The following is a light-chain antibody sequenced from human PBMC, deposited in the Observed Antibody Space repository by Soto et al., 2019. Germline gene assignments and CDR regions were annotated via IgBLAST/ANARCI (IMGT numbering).Light chain of an antibody. CDR3: HQYHHWPPSFT. J-gene: IGKJ3*01. CDR2: GAS. CDR1: QSLGGS. V-gene: IGKV3-15*01. Sequence: IVMTQSPATLSVSPGERATLSCRASQSLGGSLAWYQQKPGQAPRLLIYGASTRATGIPARFSGSGSGTDFTLTISSLQSEDFAVYYCHQYHHWPPSFTFGPGTKVDIK.